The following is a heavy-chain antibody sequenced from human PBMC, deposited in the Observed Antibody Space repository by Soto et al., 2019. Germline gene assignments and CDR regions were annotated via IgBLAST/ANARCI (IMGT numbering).Heavy chain of an antibody. Sequence: QVQLVQSGAEVKKPGSSVKVSCKASGGTFSSYAISWVRQAPGQGLEWMGGIIPIFGTANYAQKFQGRVTXXXXXXXSTAYMELSSLRSEDTAVYYCASLGASDAFDIWGQGTMVTVSS. J-gene: IGHJ3*02. CDR3: ASLGASDAFDI. CDR1: GGTFSSYA. D-gene: IGHD1-26*01. CDR2: IIPIFGTA. V-gene: IGHV1-69*01.